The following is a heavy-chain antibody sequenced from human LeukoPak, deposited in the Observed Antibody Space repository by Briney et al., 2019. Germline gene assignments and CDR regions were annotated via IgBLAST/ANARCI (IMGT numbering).Heavy chain of an antibody. V-gene: IGHV3-9*01. CDR1: GFTFDDYA. J-gene: IGHJ4*02. Sequence: PGGSLRLSCAASGFTFDDYAMHWVRQAPGKGLEWVSGISWNSGSIGYADSVKGRFTISRDNAKNSLYLQMNSLRAEDTALYYCAKPGRYFDWLSSPFDYWGQGTLVTVSS. D-gene: IGHD3-9*01. CDR3: AKPGRYFDWLSSPFDY. CDR2: ISWNSGSI.